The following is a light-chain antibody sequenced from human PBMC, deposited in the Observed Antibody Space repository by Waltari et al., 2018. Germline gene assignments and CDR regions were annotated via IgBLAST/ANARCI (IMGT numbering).Light chain of an antibody. J-gene: IGKJ1*01. CDR1: QSLLQRDSGYNS. V-gene: IGKV2-28*01. Sequence: DIVMTQTPLSLPVTPGEPASISCRSNQSLLQRDSGYNSLEWYLHKPGHSPYLLIYLRFYRDTGVPDRFSGSGSGTDFTLKISRVDAEDVGIYYCMQALQTPWTFGQGTKVQIE. CDR3: MQALQTPWT. CDR2: LRF.